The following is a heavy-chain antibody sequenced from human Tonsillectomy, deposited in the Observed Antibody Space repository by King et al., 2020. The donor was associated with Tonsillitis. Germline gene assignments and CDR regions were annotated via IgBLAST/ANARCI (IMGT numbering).Heavy chain of an antibody. CDR2: SSSSGRTI. Sequence: QLVQSGGGLVQPGGSLRLSCAASGFTFSSSEMNWVRQAPGKGLEWGSYSSSSGRTIYYAVSVKGRFTISSDNAKNSLYQQMNSLRAEYTAVYYSARDSDSSNYFDYWGHGTLVTVSS. CDR3: ARDSDSSNYFDY. J-gene: IGHJ4*01. V-gene: IGHV3-48*03. D-gene: IGHD4-11*01. CDR1: GFTFSSSE.